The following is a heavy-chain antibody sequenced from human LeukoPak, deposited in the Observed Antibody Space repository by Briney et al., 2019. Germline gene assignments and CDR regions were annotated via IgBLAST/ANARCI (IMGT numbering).Heavy chain of an antibody. CDR2: IYYSGST. CDR3: ARVSPITMVRGVITEPPDY. V-gene: IGHV4-59*01. Sequence: SETLSLTCTVSGGSISSYYWSWIRRPPGKGLEWIGYIYYSGSTNYNPSLKSRVTISVDTSKNQFSLKLSSVTAADTAVYYCARVSPITMVRGVITEPPDYWGQGTLVTVSS. D-gene: IGHD3-10*01. CDR1: GGSISSYY. J-gene: IGHJ4*02.